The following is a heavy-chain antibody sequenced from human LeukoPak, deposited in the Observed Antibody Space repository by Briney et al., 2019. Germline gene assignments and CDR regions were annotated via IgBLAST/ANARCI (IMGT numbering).Heavy chain of an antibody. D-gene: IGHD4-23*01. J-gene: IGHJ5*02. Sequence: GGSLRLSCAASGFTVSSNYMSWVRQAPGKGLKWVSVIYSGGSTYYADSVKGRFTISRDNSKNTLYLQMNSLRAEDTAVYYCARERGNALYNWFDPWGQGTLVTVSS. CDR3: ARERGNALYNWFDP. CDR2: IYSGGST. CDR1: GFTVSSNY. V-gene: IGHV3-53*01.